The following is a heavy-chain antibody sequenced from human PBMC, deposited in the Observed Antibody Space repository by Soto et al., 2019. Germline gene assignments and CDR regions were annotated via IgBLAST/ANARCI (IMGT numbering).Heavy chain of an antibody. CDR2: IYPSDSDI. V-gene: IGHV5-51*01. J-gene: IGHJ3*02. CDR3: ARSQDYSGIIGAFDI. Sequence: GESLKISCKASGYIFTNYWIGWVRQMSGKGLEWMAIIYPSDSDIRYSPSFQGQVTISADKSISTAYLQWNSLKASDTAMYYCARSQDYSGIIGAFDIGGQGTRVTVS. CDR1: GYIFTNYW. D-gene: IGHD4-4*01.